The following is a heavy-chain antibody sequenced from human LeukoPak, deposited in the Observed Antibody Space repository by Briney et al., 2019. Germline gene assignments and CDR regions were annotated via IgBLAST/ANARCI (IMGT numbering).Heavy chain of an antibody. CDR3: ARVGATSWYYYYYYMDV. D-gene: IGHD1-26*01. CDR1: GYTFTSYG. Sequence: GASVKVSCKASGYTFTSYGISWVRQAPGQGLEWMGWISAYNGNTNYAQKLQGRVTMTTDTSTSTACMELRSLRSDDTAVYYCARVGATSWYYYYYYMDVWGKGTTVTVSS. CDR2: ISAYNGNT. J-gene: IGHJ6*03. V-gene: IGHV1-18*01.